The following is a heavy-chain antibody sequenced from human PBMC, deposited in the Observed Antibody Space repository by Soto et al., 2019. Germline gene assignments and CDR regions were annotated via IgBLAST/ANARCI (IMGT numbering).Heavy chain of an antibody. CDR2: ISYSGTT. Sequence: QVRLQESGPGLVTPSQTLSLTCTVSGGSIRSGGYYWSWIRQHPGKGPEWLGSISYSGTTYYNPSFESRVTISADTSKNQFSMKLASVTAADTAVYYCARRIPIACLFDYWGQGTLVTVSS. CDR3: ARRIPIACLFDY. J-gene: IGHJ4*02. V-gene: IGHV4-31*03. CDR1: GGSIRSGGYY. D-gene: IGHD2-2*02.